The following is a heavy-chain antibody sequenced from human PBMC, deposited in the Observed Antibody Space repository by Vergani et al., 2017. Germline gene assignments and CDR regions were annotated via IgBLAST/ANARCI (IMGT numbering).Heavy chain of an antibody. CDR1: GGSISSSSYY. D-gene: IGHD4-23*01. J-gene: IGHJ4*02. CDR2: IYYSGST. CDR3: AKAGATVVTPPYYFDY. V-gene: IGHV4-39*01. Sequence: QLQLQESGPGLVKPSETLSLTCTVSGGSISSSSYYWGWIRQPPGKGLEWIGSIYYSGSTYYNPSLKSRVTISVDTSKNQFSLKLSSVTAADTAVYYCAKAGATVVTPPYYFDYWGQGTLVTVSS.